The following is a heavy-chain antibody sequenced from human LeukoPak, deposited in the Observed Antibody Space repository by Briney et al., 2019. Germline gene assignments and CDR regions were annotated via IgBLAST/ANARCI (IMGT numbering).Heavy chain of an antibody. Sequence: GGSLRLSCAASGFTFDSFSINWVRQAPGKGLEWVASISSSSTYIYYGGSVKGRFTISRDNAKNLVYLEMNSLRAENTAVYYCAELGITMIGGVWGQGTLVTVSS. CDR2: ISSSSTYI. CDR1: GFTFDSFS. V-gene: IGHV3-21*01. D-gene: IGHD3-10*02. CDR3: AELGITMIGGV. J-gene: IGHJ4*02.